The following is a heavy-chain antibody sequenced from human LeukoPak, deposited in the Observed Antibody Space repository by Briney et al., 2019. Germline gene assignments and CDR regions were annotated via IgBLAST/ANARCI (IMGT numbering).Heavy chain of an antibody. CDR2: TYHNGNT. CDR1: GYSISSTYY. V-gene: IGHV4-38-2*01. Sequence: SETLSLTCAVSGYSISSTYYWGWIRQPPGKGLEWIGSTYHNGNTYYSPSLRSRVAMSVDTSKNQFSLNLSSVTAADTAVYYCARAPANYYMDVWGKGTTVTVSS. J-gene: IGHJ6*03. D-gene: IGHD2-8*01. CDR3: ARAPANYYMDV.